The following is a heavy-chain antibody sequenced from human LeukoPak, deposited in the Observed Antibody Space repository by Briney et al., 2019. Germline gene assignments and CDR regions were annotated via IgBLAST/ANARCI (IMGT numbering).Heavy chain of an antibody. CDR1: GGSISSSSYY. CDR3: ARSQNNYYYGSGSYPHTMGFLDAFDI. V-gene: IGHV4-39*01. Sequence: SETLSLTCTVSGGSISSSSYYWGWIRQPPGKGLEWIGSIYYSGSTYYNPSLKSRVTISVDTSKNQFSLKLSSVTAADTAVYYCARSQNNYYYGSGSYPHTMGFLDAFDIWGQGTMVTVSS. CDR2: IYYSGST. D-gene: IGHD3-10*01. J-gene: IGHJ3*02.